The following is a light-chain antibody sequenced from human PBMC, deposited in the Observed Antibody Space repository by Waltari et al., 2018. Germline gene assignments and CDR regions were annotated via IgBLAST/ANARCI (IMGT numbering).Light chain of an antibody. CDR2: DAS. V-gene: IGKV3-11*01. CDR1: QSVSSY. J-gene: IGKJ1*01. Sequence: ETVLTQSPGTLSLSPGERATLSCRASQSVSSYLAWYQQKPGQAPRLLMYDASNRATGIPARFSGSGSGTDCTLTISSLEPEDFAVYYCQQRSNWPRTFGQGTKVEIK. CDR3: QQRSNWPRT.